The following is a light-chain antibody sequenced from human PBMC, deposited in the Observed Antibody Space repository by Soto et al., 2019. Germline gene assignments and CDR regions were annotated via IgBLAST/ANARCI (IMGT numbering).Light chain of an antibody. Sequence: EIVLTQSPGTLSLSAGERATLSCGASQSVSSSSLAWYQQKPGQAPRLLIYGASSRATGIPDRFSGSGSGTDFTLTISRLEPEDFAVYFCQQYGTSVGLTFGGGTKVEI. CDR1: QSVSSSS. J-gene: IGKJ4*01. V-gene: IGKV3-20*01. CDR2: GAS. CDR3: QQYGTSVGLT.